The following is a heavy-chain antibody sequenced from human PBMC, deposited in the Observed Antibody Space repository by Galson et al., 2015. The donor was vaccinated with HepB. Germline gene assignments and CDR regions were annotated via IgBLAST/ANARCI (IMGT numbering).Heavy chain of an antibody. D-gene: IGHD3-10*01. CDR2: INTNTGNP. CDR3: ARSPYYDSGSHHNAWFDP. Sequence: SVKVSCKASGYTFNTYALSWVRQAPGQGLEWMGWINTNTGNPTYAQDFTGRFVFSLDTSVTTAYLQISSLKTEDTAVYYCARSPYYDSGSHHNAWFDPWGQGTLVTVSS. CDR1: GYTFNTYA. V-gene: IGHV7-4-1*02. J-gene: IGHJ5*02.